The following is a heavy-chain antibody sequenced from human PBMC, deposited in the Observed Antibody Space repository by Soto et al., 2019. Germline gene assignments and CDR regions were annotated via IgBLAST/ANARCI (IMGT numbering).Heavy chain of an antibody. D-gene: IGHD6-13*01. CDR1: GGSISSSSYY. CDR3: ARQLGYSSSWYPNWFDP. V-gene: IGHV4-39*01. J-gene: IGHJ5*02. Sequence: PSETLSLTCTVSGGSISSSSYYWGWIRQPPGKGLEWIGSIYYSGSTYYNPSLKSRVTISVDTSKNQFSLKLSSVTAADTAVYYCARQLGYSSSWYPNWFDPWGQGTLVTVSS. CDR2: IYYSGST.